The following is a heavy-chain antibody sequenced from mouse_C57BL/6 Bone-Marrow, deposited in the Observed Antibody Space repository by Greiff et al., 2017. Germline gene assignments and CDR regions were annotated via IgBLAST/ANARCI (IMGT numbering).Heavy chain of an antibody. CDR3: ARRDHYPSWFAY. Sequence: QVQLQQPGAELVKPGASVKLSCKASGYTFTSYWMHWVKQRPGQGLEWIGMIHPNSGSTNYNEKFKSKATLTVDKSSSTAYMQLSSLTSEDSAVYDCARRDHYPSWFAYWGQGTLVTVSA. CDR2: IHPNSGST. D-gene: IGHD5-5*01. V-gene: IGHV1-64*01. CDR1: GYTFTSYW. J-gene: IGHJ3*01.